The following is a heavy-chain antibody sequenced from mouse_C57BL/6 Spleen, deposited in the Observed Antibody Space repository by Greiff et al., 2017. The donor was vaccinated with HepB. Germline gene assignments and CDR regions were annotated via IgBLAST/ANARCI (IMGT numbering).Heavy chain of an antibody. D-gene: IGHD1-2*01. CDR1: GYTFTSYW. Sequence: VQLQQPGAELVKPGASVKLSCKASGYTFTSYWMHWVKQRPGRGLEWIGRIDPNSGGTKYTEKFKSKATLTVDKPSSTAYMQLSSLPSEDSAVYDCSRGCFSTTAEAYWGQGTLVTVSA. J-gene: IGHJ3*01. CDR3: SRGCFSTTAEAY. V-gene: IGHV1-72*01. CDR2: IDPNSGGT.